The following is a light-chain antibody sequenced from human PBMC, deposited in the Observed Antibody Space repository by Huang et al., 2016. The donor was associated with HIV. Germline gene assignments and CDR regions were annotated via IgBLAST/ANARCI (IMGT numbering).Light chain of an antibody. CDR2: GAS. Sequence: EIVMTQSPATLSVSPGERATRSCRASQSVSSNLAWYQQKPDQSPRLLNSGASTRATDIPARFSGSGSGTEFTLTISSLQSEDFAVYYCQQYNKWPPWTFGQGTKVEIK. J-gene: IGKJ1*01. V-gene: IGKV3-15*01. CDR1: QSVSSN. CDR3: QQYNKWPPWT.